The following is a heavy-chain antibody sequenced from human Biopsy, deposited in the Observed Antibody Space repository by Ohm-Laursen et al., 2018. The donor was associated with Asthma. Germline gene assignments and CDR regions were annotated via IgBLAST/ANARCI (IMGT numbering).Heavy chain of an antibody. J-gene: IGHJ3*01. CDR2: VNTGNGDT. Sequence: ASVKVSCKVSGYNFISFAIHWVRQPPGQRLEWMGWVNTGNGDTKYSQKFQGRVTITRDTSASTAYMELRSLRSEDTATYYCARTYYDFLTGQVKDVFGVWGQGTMVTVPS. V-gene: IGHV1-3*04. CDR3: ARTYYDFLTGQVKDVFGV. D-gene: IGHD3-9*01. CDR1: GYNFISFA.